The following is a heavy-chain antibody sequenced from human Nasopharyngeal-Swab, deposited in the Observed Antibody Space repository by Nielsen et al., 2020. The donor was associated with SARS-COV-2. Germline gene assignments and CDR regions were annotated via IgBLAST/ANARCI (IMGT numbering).Heavy chain of an antibody. CDR3: AKRDDYYESSGLGD. J-gene: IGHJ4*02. V-gene: IGHV3-23*01. Sequence: GESLKISCAASGFTFSSYAMTWVRQAPGKGLEWVSTISGRGATIYYADSVKGRFTVSRDNSKNTLYLQMNSLRAEDTAVYYCAKRDDYYESSGLGDWGQGTLVTVSS. CDR2: ISGRGATI. D-gene: IGHD3-22*01. CDR1: GFTFSSYA.